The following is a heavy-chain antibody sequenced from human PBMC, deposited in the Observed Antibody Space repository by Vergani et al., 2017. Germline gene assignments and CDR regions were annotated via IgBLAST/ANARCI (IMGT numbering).Heavy chain of an antibody. V-gene: IGHV3-30-3*01. J-gene: IGHJ6*03. D-gene: IGHD2-8*01. CDR3: ARDQMVYASRYDYYMDV. CDR1: GFTFSSYA. Sequence: VHLAESGGGFFQPGGSLRLSCSASGFTFSSYAMHWVRQAPGKGLEWVAVISYGGSNKYYADSVKGRFTISRDNSKNTLYLQMNSLRAEDTAVYYCARDQMVYASRYDYYMDVWGKGTTVTVSS. CDR2: ISYGGSNK.